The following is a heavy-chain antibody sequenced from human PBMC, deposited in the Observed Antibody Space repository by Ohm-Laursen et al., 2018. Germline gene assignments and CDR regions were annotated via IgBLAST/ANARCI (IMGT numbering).Heavy chain of an antibody. CDR3: ARGWESLSSGFDY. D-gene: IGHD6-19*01. J-gene: IGHJ4*02. CDR1: GGSIGSGGYY. V-gene: IGHV4-31*03. Sequence: TLSLTCTVSGGSIGSGGYYWSWIRQHPGKGLEWIGYIYYSGSTYYNPSLKSRVTISVDTSKNQFSLKLSSVTAADTAVYYCARGWESLSSGFDYWGQGTLVTVSS. CDR2: IYYSGST.